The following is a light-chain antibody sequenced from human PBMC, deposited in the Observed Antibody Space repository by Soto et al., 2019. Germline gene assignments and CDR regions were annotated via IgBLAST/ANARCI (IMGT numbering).Light chain of an antibody. V-gene: IGKV1-39*01. Sequence: DIQMTQSPSSLSASVGDRVTITCRASESISSYVNWYQQRPGKAPKVLIYGASSLQSGVPSRFSGSGSGTEFTLTISSLQPDDFTTFYCQQYTDYTWTFGRGTKGEV. J-gene: IGKJ1*01. CDR1: ESISSY. CDR2: GAS. CDR3: QQYTDYTWT.